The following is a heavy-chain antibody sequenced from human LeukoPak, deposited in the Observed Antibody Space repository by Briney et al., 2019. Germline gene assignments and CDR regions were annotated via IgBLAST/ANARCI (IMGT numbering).Heavy chain of an antibody. CDR3: AKVPATVTTFGGY. Sequence: GGSLRLSCSASGFTFSSYEMNWVRQAPGKGLEWVAFIRYDGSNKYYADSVKGRFTISRDNSKNTLYLQMNSLRAEDTAVYYCAKVPATVTTFGGYWGQGTLVTVSS. CDR2: IRYDGSNK. D-gene: IGHD3-16*01. J-gene: IGHJ4*02. CDR1: GFTFSSYE. V-gene: IGHV3-30*02.